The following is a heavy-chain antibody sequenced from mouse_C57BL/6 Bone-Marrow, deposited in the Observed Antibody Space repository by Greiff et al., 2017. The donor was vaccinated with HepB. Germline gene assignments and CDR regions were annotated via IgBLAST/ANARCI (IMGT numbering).Heavy chain of an antibody. CDR2: IDPSDSYT. CDR1: GYTFTSYW. Sequence: QVQLQQPGAELVKPGASVKLSCKASGYTFTSYWMQWVKQRPGQGLEWIGEIDPSDSYTNYNQKFKGKATLTVDTSSSTAYMQRSSLTSEDSAVYYCAREDDYDPFGYWGQGTTLTVSA. D-gene: IGHD2-4*01. CDR3: AREDDYDPFGY. J-gene: IGHJ2*01. V-gene: IGHV1-50*01.